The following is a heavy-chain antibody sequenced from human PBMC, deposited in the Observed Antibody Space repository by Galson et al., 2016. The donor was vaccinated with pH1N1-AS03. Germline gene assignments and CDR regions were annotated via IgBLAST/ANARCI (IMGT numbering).Heavy chain of an antibody. J-gene: IGHJ1*01. CDR1: GFTPDASA. V-gene: IGHV3-23*01. CDR2: ISGSGVTT. D-gene: IGHD5-24*01. Sequence: SLRLSCAASGFTPDASAMHWVRQAPGKGLEWVSGISGSGVTTYYADSVKGRFTLSRDNFKSTLHLQMSSLTVADTAIYFCVKGDNWDSPSMTFHYWGQGTLVTVSS. CDR3: VKGDNWDSPSMTFHY.